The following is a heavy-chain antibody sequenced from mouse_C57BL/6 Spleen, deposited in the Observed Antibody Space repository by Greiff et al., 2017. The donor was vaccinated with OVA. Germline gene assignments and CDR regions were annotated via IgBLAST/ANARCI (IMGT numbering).Heavy chain of an antibody. CDR3: ATIQLRAYYYAMDY. V-gene: IGHV3-6*01. CDR1: GYSITSGYY. D-gene: IGHD3-2*02. Sequence: EVQVVESGPGLVKPSQSLSLTCSVTGYSITSGYYWNWIRQFPGNKLEWMGYISYDGSNNYNPSLKNRISITRDTSKNQFFLKLNSVTTEDTATYYCATIQLRAYYYAMDYWGQGTSVTVSS. J-gene: IGHJ4*01. CDR2: ISYDGSN.